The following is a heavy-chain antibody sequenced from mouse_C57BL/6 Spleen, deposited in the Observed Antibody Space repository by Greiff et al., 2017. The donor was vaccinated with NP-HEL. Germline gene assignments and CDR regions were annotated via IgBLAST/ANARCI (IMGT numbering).Heavy chain of an antibody. CDR3: ARRLTTVVATDYCDY. J-gene: IGHJ2*01. D-gene: IGHD1-1*01. CDR2: ILPGSGST. CDR1: GYTFTGYW. Sequence: VQVVESGAELMKPGASVKLSCKATGYTFTGYWIEWVKQRPGHGLEWIGEILPGSGSTNYNEKFKGKATFTADTSSNTAYMQLSSLTTEDSAIYYCARRLTTVVATDYCDYWGQGTTLTVSS. V-gene: IGHV1-9*01.